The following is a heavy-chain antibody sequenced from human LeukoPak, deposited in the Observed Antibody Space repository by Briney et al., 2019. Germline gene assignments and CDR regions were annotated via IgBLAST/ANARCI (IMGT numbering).Heavy chain of an antibody. CDR3: AKDSRPLWFGELYSDYFDY. Sequence: PGGSLRLSCAASGFTFSSYAMSWVRQAPGKGLEWVSAISGSGGSTYYADSVKGRFTISRDNSKNTLYLQMNSLRAEDTAVYYCAKDSRPLWFGELYSDYFDYWGQGTLVTVSS. CDR1: GFTFSSYA. J-gene: IGHJ4*02. CDR2: ISGSGGST. D-gene: IGHD3-10*01. V-gene: IGHV3-23*01.